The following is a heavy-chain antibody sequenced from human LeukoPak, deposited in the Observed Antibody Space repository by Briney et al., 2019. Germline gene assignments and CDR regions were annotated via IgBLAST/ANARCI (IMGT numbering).Heavy chain of an antibody. CDR2: INSDGSIT. D-gene: IGHD1-26*01. CDR1: GFSFSGYW. CDR3: AREVGAIDF. J-gene: IGHJ4*02. V-gene: IGHV3-74*01. Sequence: PGGSLRLSCAASGFSFSGYWMHWVRQIPGKGLVWVSHINSDGSITNYADSVKGRFTISRGNAKNTLYLQMNSLRAEDTAVYYCAREVGAIDFWGQGTLVTVSS.